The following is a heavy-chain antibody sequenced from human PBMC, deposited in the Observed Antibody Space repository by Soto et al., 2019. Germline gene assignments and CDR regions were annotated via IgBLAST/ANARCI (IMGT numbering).Heavy chain of an antibody. V-gene: IGHV3-11*01. CDR1: EFTLSDYY. CDR3: ARTHRDPYYYYYGLDV. D-gene: IGHD2-21*01. CDR2: ISSDGSTI. J-gene: IGHJ6*02. Sequence: QVLLVESGGGLVKPGGSLRLSCAASEFTLSDYYMNWIRQAPGKGLEWVSYISSDGSTIYYADSVKGRFTLSRDNAKNSLYLQMNSRRAEDTAVYYCARTHRDPYYYYYGLDVWGQGTTVTVSS.